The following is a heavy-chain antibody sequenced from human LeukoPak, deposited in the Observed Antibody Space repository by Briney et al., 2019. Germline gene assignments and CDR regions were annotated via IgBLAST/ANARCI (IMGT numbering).Heavy chain of an antibody. CDR2: ISGSGGST. J-gene: IGHJ4*02. Sequence: GGSLRLSCAASGFTSSSYAMSWVRQAPGKGLEWVSGISGSGGSTYYADSVKGRLTISRDNSRNTLYLQMNSLRAEDTAVYYCAKSADIVVVPAATLFDYWGQGTLVTVSS. D-gene: IGHD2-2*01. CDR1: GFTSSSYA. CDR3: AKSADIVVVPAATLFDY. V-gene: IGHV3-23*01.